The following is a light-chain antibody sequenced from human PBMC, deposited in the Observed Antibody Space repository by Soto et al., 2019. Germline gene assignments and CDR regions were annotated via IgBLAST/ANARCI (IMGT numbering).Light chain of an antibody. CDR3: SSYTSSSVV. CDR1: SSDVGGYNY. CDR2: DVS. Sequence: QSALTQPASVSGSPGQSITISCTGTSSDVGGYNYVSWYQQHPGKAPKLMIYDVSNRPSGVSNRFSGSKSGNTASLTISGLQAEDEADHYCSSYTSSSVVFAGGTKLTVL. J-gene: IGLJ2*01. V-gene: IGLV2-14*01.